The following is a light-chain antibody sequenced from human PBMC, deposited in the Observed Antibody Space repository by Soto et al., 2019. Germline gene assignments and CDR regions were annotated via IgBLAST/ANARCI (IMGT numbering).Light chain of an antibody. V-gene: IGLV2-14*03. Sequence: QSALTQPASVSGSPGQSITISFTGTSSDVGAYNFVSWYQQHPGKVPKLMIFDVSSRPSGVSDRFSGSKSGNTAALTISGLQAEDEGDYYCSSYTSSSTNVFGSGTKLTVL. J-gene: IGLJ6*01. CDR3: SSYTSSSTNV. CDR2: DVS. CDR1: SSDVGAYNF.